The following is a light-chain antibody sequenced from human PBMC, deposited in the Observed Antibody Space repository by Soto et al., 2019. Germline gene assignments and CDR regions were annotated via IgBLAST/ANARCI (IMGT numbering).Light chain of an antibody. CDR2: GNI. Sequence: QSVLTQPPSVSGAPGQRVTISCTGSSSNIGADFDVHWYRQLPGTAPKLLIYGNINRPSGVPDRFSGSTSGTSASLTITGLQAEDGADYYCQSYDTSLTVYVVFVGGTQLTVL. V-gene: IGLV1-40*01. CDR1: SSNIGADFD. J-gene: IGLJ2*01. CDR3: QSYDTSLTVYVV.